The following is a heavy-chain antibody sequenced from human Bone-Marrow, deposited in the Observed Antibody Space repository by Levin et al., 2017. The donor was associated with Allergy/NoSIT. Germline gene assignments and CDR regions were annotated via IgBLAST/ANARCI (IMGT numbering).Heavy chain of an antibody. V-gene: IGHV3-23*01. CDR1: GFTFSNYA. Sequence: GASVKVSCAASGFTFSNYAMSWVRQAPGKGLEWIATVSGTHGFTYYADSVKGRFTISRDNSKNTLHLQMNTLQVDDTAVYFCAKDRSDSSAYRRHFQHWGQGTQVAVSS. D-gene: IGHD3-22*01. J-gene: IGHJ1*01. CDR3: AKDRSDSSAYRRHFQH. CDR2: VSGTHGFT.